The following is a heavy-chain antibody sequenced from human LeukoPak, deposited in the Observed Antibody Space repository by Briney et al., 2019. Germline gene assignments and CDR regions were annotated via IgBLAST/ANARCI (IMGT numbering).Heavy chain of an antibody. Sequence: GASVTVSCKASGYTFTSYYMHWVRQAPGQGLEWMGIINPSGGSTSYAQKFQGRVTMTRDMSTSTVYMELSSLRSEDTAVYYCAILVVPAATDYPVDYWGQGTLVTVSS. D-gene: IGHD2-2*01. J-gene: IGHJ4*02. V-gene: IGHV1-46*01. CDR3: AILVVPAATDYPVDY. CDR1: GYTFTSYY. CDR2: INPSGGST.